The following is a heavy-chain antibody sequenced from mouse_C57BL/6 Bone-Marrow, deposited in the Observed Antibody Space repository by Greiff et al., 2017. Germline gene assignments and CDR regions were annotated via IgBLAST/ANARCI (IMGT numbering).Heavy chain of an antibody. V-gene: IGHV1-69*01. Sequence: QVQLKQPGAELVMPGASVKLSCKASGYTFTSYWMHWVKQRPGQGLEWIGEIDPSDSYTNYNQKFKGKSTLTVDKSSSTAYMQLSSLTSEDSAVXYCARDYGSSSGFDYWGQGTTLTVSS. D-gene: IGHD1-1*01. CDR3: ARDYGSSSGFDY. J-gene: IGHJ2*01. CDR2: IDPSDSYT. CDR1: GYTFTSYW.